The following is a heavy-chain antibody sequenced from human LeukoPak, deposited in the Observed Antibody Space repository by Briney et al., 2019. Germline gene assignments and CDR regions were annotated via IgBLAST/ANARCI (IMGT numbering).Heavy chain of an antibody. CDR1: GFTFSSYA. Sequence: SGGSLRLSCAASGFTFSSYAMHWVRQAPGKGLEWVAVISYDGSNKYYADSVKGRFTISRDNAKNSLYLQMNSLRAEDTAVYYCARVTSSYYDILTGYQYFDYWGQGTLVTVSS. CDR2: ISYDGSNK. D-gene: IGHD3-9*01. V-gene: IGHV3-30*07. CDR3: ARVTSSYYDILTGYQYFDY. J-gene: IGHJ4*02.